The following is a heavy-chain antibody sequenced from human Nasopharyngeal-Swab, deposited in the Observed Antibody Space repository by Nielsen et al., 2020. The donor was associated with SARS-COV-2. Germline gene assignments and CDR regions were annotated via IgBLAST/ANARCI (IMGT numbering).Heavy chain of an antibody. CDR2: IYYSGNT. V-gene: IGHV4-59*12. CDR3: ARDGKIQLWLHAFDI. D-gene: IGHD5-18*01. J-gene: IGHJ3*02. Sequence: SETLSLTCTVSGGSISSYYWSWIRQPPGKGLEWIGYIYYSGNTNYNPSLKSRVTISVDTSKNQFSLKLSSVTAADTAVYYCARDGKIQLWLHAFDIWGQGTMVTVSS. CDR1: GGSISSYY.